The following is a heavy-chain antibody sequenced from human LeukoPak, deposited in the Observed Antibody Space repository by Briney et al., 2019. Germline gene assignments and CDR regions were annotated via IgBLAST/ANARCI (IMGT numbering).Heavy chain of an antibody. CDR3: ARGYYDILTGYYRYYFDY. CDR1: GYTFTSYY. D-gene: IGHD3-9*01. J-gene: IGHJ4*02. Sequence: GESLKISCKGSGYTFTSYYMHWVRQAPGQGLEWMGIINPSGGSTSYAQKFQGRVTMTRDTSTSTVYMELRSLRSEDTAVYYCARGYYDILTGYYRYYFDYWGQGTLVTVSS. CDR2: INPSGGST. V-gene: IGHV1-46*01.